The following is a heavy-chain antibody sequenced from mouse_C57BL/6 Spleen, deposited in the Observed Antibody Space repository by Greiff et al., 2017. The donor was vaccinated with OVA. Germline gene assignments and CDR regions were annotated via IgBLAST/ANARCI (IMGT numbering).Heavy chain of an antibody. CDR1: GYTFTSYW. V-gene: IGHV1-64*01. Sequence: VQLQQPGAELVKPGASVKLSCKASGYTFTSYWMHWVKQRPGQGLEWIGMIHPNSGSTNYNEKFKSKATLTVDKSSSTAYMQLSSLTSEDSAVYYCASITTVVANFDVWGTGTTVTVSS. CDR3: ASITTVVANFDV. D-gene: IGHD1-1*01. J-gene: IGHJ1*03. CDR2: IHPNSGST.